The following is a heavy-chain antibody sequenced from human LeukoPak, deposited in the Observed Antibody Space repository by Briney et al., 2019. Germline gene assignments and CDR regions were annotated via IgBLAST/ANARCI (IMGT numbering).Heavy chain of an antibody. Sequence: GGSLRLSCAASGFTFSSYSMNWVRQAPGKGLEWVSSISSGSSYIYYADSVKGRFTISRDNAKNSLYLQMNSLRAEDTAVYYCARDLAEDNGWFGELLYPWGQGTLVTVSS. CDR3: ARDLAEDNGWFGELLYP. CDR2: ISSGSSYI. CDR1: GFTFSSYS. J-gene: IGHJ5*02. D-gene: IGHD3-10*01. V-gene: IGHV3-21*01.